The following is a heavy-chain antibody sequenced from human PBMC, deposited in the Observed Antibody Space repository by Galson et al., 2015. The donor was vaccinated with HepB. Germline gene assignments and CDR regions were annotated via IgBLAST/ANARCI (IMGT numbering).Heavy chain of an antibody. J-gene: IGHJ4*02. Sequence: SVKVSCKASGYTFTSYYMHWVRQAPGQGLEWMGIINPSGGSTSYAQKFQGRVTMTRDTSTSTVYMELSSLRSEDTAVYYCARVSARGPYGDYTYFDYWGQGTLVTVSS. CDR3: ARVSARGPYGDYTYFDY. V-gene: IGHV1-46*01. CDR2: INPSGGST. D-gene: IGHD4-17*01. CDR1: GYTFTSYY.